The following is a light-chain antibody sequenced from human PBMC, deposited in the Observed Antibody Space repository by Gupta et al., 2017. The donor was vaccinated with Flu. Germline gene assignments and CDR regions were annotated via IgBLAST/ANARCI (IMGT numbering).Light chain of an antibody. CDR1: GTNIGEYF. Sequence: QPVLTQPPSASGTPGQRVTISCSGTGTNIGEYFVYWYQQVPGTAPKLLIYRNNQRPAGVPDRFSASKSDTAASLAISGLRAEDEADYYCAAGDDSMSVLFGGGTKLTVL. V-gene: IGLV1-47*01. CDR3: AAGDDSMSVL. CDR2: RNN. J-gene: IGLJ2*01.